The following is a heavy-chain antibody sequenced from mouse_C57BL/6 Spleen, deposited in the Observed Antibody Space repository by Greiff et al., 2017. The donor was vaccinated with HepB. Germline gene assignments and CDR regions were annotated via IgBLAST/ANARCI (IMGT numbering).Heavy chain of an antibody. CDR2: IRLKSDNYAT. CDR1: GFTFSNYW. Sequence: DVKLVESGGGLVQPGGSMKLSCVASGFTFSNYWMNWVRQSPEKGLEWVAQIRLKSDNYATHYAESVKGRFTISRDDSKSSVYLQMNNLRAEDTGIYYCTLYYDSTHFDYWGQGTTLTVSS. CDR3: TLYYDSTHFDY. J-gene: IGHJ2*01. V-gene: IGHV6-3*01. D-gene: IGHD1-1*01.